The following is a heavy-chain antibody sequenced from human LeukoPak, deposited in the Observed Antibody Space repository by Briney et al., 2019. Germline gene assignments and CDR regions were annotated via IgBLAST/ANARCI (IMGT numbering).Heavy chain of an antibody. Sequence: ASVKVSCKASGYTFTSYAMNWVRQAPGQGLEWMGWINTNTGNPTYAQGFTGRFVFSLDTSVSTAYLQISSLKAEDTAVYYCASFTRGVIGLSEHDYWGQGTLVTVSS. J-gene: IGHJ4*02. V-gene: IGHV7-4-1*02. D-gene: IGHD3-10*01. CDR1: GYTFTSYA. CDR2: INTNTGNP. CDR3: ASFTRGVIGLSEHDY.